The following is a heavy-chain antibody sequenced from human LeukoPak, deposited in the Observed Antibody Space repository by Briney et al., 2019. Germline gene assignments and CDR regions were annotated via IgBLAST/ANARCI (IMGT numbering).Heavy chain of an antibody. D-gene: IGHD2-2*01. Sequence: PGGSLRLSCAASGFTVSDYYMSWVRQAPGKGLEWVSYISRSGDTIYYADSVKGRFTISRDNAKNSVYLQMNSLRVEDTAVYYCARDRRSTRCYEFDPWGQGTLVAVSS. J-gene: IGHJ5*02. CDR1: GFTVSDYY. CDR2: ISRSGDTI. V-gene: IGHV3-11*01. CDR3: ARDRRSTRCYEFDP.